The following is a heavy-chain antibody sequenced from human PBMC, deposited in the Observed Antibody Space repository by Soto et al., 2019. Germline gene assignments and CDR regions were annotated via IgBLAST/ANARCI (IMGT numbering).Heavy chain of an antibody. CDR2: IYPGDSDT. D-gene: IGHD3-10*01. CDR1: GYSFTSYW. J-gene: IGHJ4*02. CDR3: ARYASDFFGEFDY. Sequence: HGESLKISCKGSGYSFTSYWIGWVRQMPGKGLEWMGIIYPGDSDTRYSPSFQGQVTISADKSISTAYLQWSSLKASDTAMYYCARYASDFFGEFDYWGQGTLVTVSS. V-gene: IGHV5-51*01.